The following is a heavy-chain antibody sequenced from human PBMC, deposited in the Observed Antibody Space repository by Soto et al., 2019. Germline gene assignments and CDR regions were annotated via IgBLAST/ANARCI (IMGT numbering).Heavy chain of an antibody. V-gene: IGHV3-23*01. D-gene: IGHD6-13*01. Sequence: GGSLRLSCAASGFTFSSYAMSWVRQAPGKGLEWVSAISGSGGSTYYADSVKGRFTISRDNSKNTLYLQMNSLRAEDTAVYYCAKVPPIIAAAGFYYFDYWGQGTLVTVSS. CDR1: GFTFSSYA. J-gene: IGHJ4*02. CDR3: AKVPPIIAAAGFYYFDY. CDR2: ISGSGGST.